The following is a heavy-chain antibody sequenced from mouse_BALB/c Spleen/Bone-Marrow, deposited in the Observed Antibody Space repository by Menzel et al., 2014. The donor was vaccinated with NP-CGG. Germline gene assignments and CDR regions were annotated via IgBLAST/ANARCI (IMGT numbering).Heavy chain of an antibody. CDR3: ARDSPYAMDY. J-gene: IGHJ4*01. V-gene: IGHV14-3*02. CDR1: GFNIKDTY. CDR2: IDPANGNT. Sequence: EVQLQQSGAELVKPGASVKLSCTASGFNIKDTYMHWVKQRPEQGLERIGRIDPANGNTKYDPKFQGKATITADTSSNTAYLQLSSLTSEDTAVYYCARDSPYAMDYWGQEPQSPSPQ.